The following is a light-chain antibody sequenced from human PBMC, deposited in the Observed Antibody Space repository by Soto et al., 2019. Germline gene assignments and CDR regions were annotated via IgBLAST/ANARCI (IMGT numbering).Light chain of an antibody. J-gene: IGKJ1*01. CDR1: QSVSSSY. Sequence: EFVLTQSPGTLSLSPGERATLSCRASQSVSSSYLAWYQQKPGQAPRLLIYGASSRATGIPDRFSGTGSGTDFTLTISRLEPEDFAVYYCQQHGNSPWTFGQGTKVDIK. CDR2: GAS. CDR3: QQHGNSPWT. V-gene: IGKV3-20*01.